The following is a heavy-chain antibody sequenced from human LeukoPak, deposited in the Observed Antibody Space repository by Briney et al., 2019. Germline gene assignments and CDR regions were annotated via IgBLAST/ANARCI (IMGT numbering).Heavy chain of an antibody. CDR3: ARGEVGASYYFDY. Sequence: PSETLSLTCAVSGGSISSSSYYWGWIRQPPGKGLEWIGSIYYSGSTYYNPSLKSRVTISVDTSKNQFSLKLSSVTAADTAVYYCARGEVGASYYFDYWGQGTLVTVSS. D-gene: IGHD1-26*01. V-gene: IGHV4-39*07. CDR1: GGSISSSSYY. J-gene: IGHJ4*02. CDR2: IYYSGST.